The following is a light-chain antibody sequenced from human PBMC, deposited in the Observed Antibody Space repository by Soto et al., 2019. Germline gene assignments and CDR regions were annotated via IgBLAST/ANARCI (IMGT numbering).Light chain of an antibody. CDR1: QAISSN. CDR2: GAS. J-gene: IGKJ4*01. Sequence: EIVMTQSPATLSVSRGERATLSCRANQAISSNLAWYQQKPGQAPRLLIYGASTRATGIPDRFSGSGSGTEFTLTISSLKSEDFEVYYCQHYNNWLGTFGGGTKVDIK. V-gene: IGKV3-15*01. CDR3: QHYNNWLGT.